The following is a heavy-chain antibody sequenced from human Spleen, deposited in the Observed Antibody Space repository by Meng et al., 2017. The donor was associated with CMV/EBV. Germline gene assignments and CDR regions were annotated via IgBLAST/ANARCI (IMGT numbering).Heavy chain of an antibody. Sequence: MHCVRQAPGEGLAWVSLISVGGAYIFYGDSVTGPFTLSRDNARNSLFLQMNRLTAEDTAVYYCARGGKREEATILRRSSPFDYWGQGVLVTVSS. CDR2: ISVGGAYI. D-gene: IGHD5-24*01. V-gene: IGHV3-21*01. J-gene: IGHJ4*02. CDR3: ARGGKREEATILRRSSPFDY.